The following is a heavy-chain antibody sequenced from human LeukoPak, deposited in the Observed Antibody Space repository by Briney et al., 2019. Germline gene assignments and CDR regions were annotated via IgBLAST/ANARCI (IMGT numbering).Heavy chain of an antibody. CDR2: IYYSGST. J-gene: IGHJ4*02. CDR1: GGSFSGYY. V-gene: IGHV4-59*01. Sequence: KPSETLSLTCAVYGGSFSGYYWSWIRQPPGKGLEWIGYIYYSGSTNYNPSLKSRVTISVDTSKNQFSLKLSSVTAADTAVYYCARDRSGYGDYENYWGQGTLVTVSS. CDR3: ARDRSGYGDYENY. D-gene: IGHD4-17*01.